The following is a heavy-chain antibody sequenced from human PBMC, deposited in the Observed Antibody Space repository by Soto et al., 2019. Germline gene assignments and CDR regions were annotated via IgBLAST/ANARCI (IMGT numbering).Heavy chain of an antibody. CDR3: ARLTEAVTTFVY. CDR1: GFALSPYW. D-gene: IGHD1-1*01. V-gene: IGHV3-7*03. CDR2: INQDGSVK. Sequence: LRLSCEASGFALSPYWMCWVRQAPGKGLEWVASINQDGSVKHYVDSVRGRFTISRDNAKNSLFLQMNSLSAEDTAVYYCARLTEAVTTFVYWGQGTPVTVSS. J-gene: IGHJ4*02.